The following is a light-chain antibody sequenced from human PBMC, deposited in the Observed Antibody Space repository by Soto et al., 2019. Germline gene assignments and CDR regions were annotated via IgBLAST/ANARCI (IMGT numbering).Light chain of an antibody. CDR2: EVS. CDR1: SSDVGGYNY. J-gene: IGLJ2*01. CDR3: SSYTSSSPLV. Sequence: QSALTQPASVSGSPGQSITISCTGTSSDVGGYNYVSWYQQHPGKAPKLMIYEVSNRPSGVSNRFSGSKSGNTASLTISGLQAEDEADYYCSSYTSSSPLVFGGGTKRTVL. V-gene: IGLV2-14*01.